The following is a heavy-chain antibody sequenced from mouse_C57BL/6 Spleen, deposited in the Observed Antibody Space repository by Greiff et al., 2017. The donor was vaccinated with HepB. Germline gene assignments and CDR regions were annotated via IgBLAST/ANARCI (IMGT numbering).Heavy chain of an antibody. CDR1: GYTFTSYW. V-gene: IGHV1-53*01. CDR2: INPSNGGT. J-gene: IGHJ3*01. Sequence: QVQLKQPGTELVKPGASVKLSCKASGYTFTSYWMHWVKQRPGQGLEWIGNINPSNGGTNYNEKFKSKATLTVDKSSSTAYMQLSSLTSEDSAVYYCAKEGGEFYYGNCGFAYWGQGTLVTVSA. D-gene: IGHD2-1*01. CDR3: AKEGGEFYYGNCGFAY.